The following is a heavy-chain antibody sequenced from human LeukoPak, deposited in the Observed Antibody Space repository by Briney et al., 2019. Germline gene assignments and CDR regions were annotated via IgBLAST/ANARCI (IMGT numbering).Heavy chain of an antibody. J-gene: IGHJ4*02. CDR3: AKPSSGTIWNYFDY. V-gene: IGHV3-30*02. Sequence: GGSLRLSCAASGFTFRDYGMYWVRQAPGKGLEWVAYMRSDGINKHYADSVKGRFTISRDSSKNTLYLEMNNLRGEDTAVYFCAKPSSGTIWNYFDYWGQGTRVTVSS. CDR1: GFTFRDYG. D-gene: IGHD2-8*01. CDR2: MRSDGINK.